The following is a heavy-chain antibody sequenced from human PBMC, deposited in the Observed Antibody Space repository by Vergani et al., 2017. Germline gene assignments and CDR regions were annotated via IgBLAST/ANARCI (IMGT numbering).Heavy chain of an antibody. J-gene: IGHJ6*01. CDR2: IYWNDDQ. Sequence: QITLKESGPTLVKPTQTLTLTCTFSGFSLNTRGVSVAWIRQPPGKALDWLALIYWNDDQHYSPSLNNRVTITKDTSKNQVVLTMTNMDYVDTGTYYCVYRKTGCGTNRCFFPFYYYLYQGRRGKGTTVTVSS. CDR3: VYRKTGCGTNRCFFPFYYYLYQGR. D-gene: IGHD3-22*01. CDR1: GFSLNTRGVS. V-gene: IGHV2-5*04.